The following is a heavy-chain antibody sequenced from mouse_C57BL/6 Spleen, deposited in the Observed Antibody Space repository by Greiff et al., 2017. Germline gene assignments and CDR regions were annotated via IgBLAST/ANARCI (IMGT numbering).Heavy chain of an antibody. V-gene: IGHV10-1*01. J-gene: IGHJ2*01. D-gene: IGHD2-3*01. CDR2: IRSKSNNYAT. Sequence: DVKLVESGGGLVQPKGSLKLSCAASGFSFNTYAMNWVRQAPGKGLEWVARIRSKSNNYATYYADSVKDRFTISRDDSESMLYLQMNNLKTEDTAMYYCVRDGGYYFDYWGQGTTRTVSS. CDR1: GFSFNTYA. CDR3: VRDGGYYFDY.